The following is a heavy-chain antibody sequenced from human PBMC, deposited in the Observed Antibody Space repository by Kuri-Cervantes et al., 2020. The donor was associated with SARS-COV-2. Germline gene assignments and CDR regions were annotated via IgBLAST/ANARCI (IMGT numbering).Heavy chain of an antibody. CDR3: AKDSPGIAVAEAFDI. CDR2: TRYDGNNQ. J-gene: IGHJ3*02. D-gene: IGHD6-19*01. V-gene: IGHV3-30*02. Sequence: GGSLRLSCAASGFTFKTYGMHWVRQAPGKGLEWVAFTRYDGNNQYYGDSVKGRFSISRDNSKNTLYLHMNSLRAEDTAVYYCAKDSPGIAVAEAFDIWGQGTMVTVSS. CDR1: GFTFKTYG.